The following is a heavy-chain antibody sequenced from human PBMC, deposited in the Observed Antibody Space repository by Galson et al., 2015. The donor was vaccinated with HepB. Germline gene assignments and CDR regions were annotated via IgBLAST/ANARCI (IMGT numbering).Heavy chain of an antibody. D-gene: IGHD6-19*01. CDR1: GFSLSTSGMR. Sequence: PALVKPTQTLTLTCTLSGFSLSTSGMRVSWIRQPPGKALEWLARIDWDDDKFYSTSLKTRLTISKDTSKNQVVLTMTNMDPVDTATYYCARMGQWLPWYYFDYWGQGTLVTVSS. CDR3: ARMGQWLPWYYFDY. CDR2: IDWDDDK. J-gene: IGHJ4*02. V-gene: IGHV2-70*04.